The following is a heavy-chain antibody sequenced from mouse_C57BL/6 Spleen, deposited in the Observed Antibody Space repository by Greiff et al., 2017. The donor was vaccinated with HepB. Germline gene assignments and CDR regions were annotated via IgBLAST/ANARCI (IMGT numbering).Heavy chain of an antibody. CDR1: GFSLTSYG. J-gene: IGHJ1*03. V-gene: IGHV2-5*01. CDR3: APQGHSSYWYFDV. Sequence: QVQLKESGPGLVQPSQSLSITCTVSGFSLTSYGVHWVRQSPGKGLEWLGVIWRGGSTDYNAAFMSRLSITKDNSKSQVFFKMNSLQADDTAIYYCAPQGHSSYWYFDVWGTGTTVTVSS. D-gene: IGHD1-1*01. CDR2: IWRGGST.